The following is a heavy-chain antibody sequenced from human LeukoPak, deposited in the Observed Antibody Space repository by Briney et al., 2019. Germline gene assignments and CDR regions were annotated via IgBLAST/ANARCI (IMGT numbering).Heavy chain of an antibody. CDR1: GGTFSSYA. CDR2: MNPNSGNT. Sequence: ASVKVSCKASGGTFSSYAISWVRQATGQGLEWMGWMNPNSGNTGYAQKFQGRVTMTRNTSISTAYMELSSLRSEDTAVYYCARGVNYYGSGSYYNRDYWGQGTLVTVSS. J-gene: IGHJ4*02. D-gene: IGHD3-10*01. CDR3: ARGVNYYGSGSYYNRDY. V-gene: IGHV1-8*02.